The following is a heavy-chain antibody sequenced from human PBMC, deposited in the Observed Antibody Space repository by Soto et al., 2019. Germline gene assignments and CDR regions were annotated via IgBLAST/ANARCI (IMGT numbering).Heavy chain of an antibody. CDR3: ARPRWRDYYDSSGYQRGAFSMDV. Sequence: GESLKISCKGSGYSFTSYWISWVRQMPGKGLEWMGRIDPSDSYTNYSPSFQGHVTISADKSISTAYLQWSSLKASDTAMYYCARPRWRDYYDSSGYQRGAFSMDVWGQGTTVTVSS. J-gene: IGHJ6*02. V-gene: IGHV5-10-1*01. CDR2: IDPSDSYT. CDR1: GYSFTSYW. D-gene: IGHD3-22*01.